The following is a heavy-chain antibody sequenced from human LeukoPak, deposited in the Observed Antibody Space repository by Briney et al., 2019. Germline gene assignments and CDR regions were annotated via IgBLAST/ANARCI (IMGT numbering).Heavy chain of an antibody. V-gene: IGHV1-2*02. D-gene: IGHD6-19*01. CDR3: ARVEYSSGLADY. CDR1: GYTFTGYY. Sequence: ASVKVSCKASGYTFTGYYMHCVRQAPGQGLEWMGWINPNSGGTNYAQKFQGRVTMTRDTSISTAYMELSRLRSEDTAVYYCARVEYSSGLADYWGQGTLVTVSS. J-gene: IGHJ4*02. CDR2: INPNSGGT.